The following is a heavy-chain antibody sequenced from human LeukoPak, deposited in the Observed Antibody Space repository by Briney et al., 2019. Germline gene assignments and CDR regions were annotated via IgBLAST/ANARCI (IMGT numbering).Heavy chain of an antibody. D-gene: IGHD6-13*01. CDR1: GRSFGGYY. J-gene: IGHJ4*02. CDR3: ATSTAAVGTFYY. CDR2: IYYRGST. Sequence: WEPLSLTCAVYGRSFGGYYWSWLRQAPGKGLEWIGEIYYRGSTNYDPSLKSRVAISLDTSKNQFSLKLNSVTAADTAVYYCATSTAAVGTFYYWGRGTLVTVSS. V-gene: IGHV4-34*01.